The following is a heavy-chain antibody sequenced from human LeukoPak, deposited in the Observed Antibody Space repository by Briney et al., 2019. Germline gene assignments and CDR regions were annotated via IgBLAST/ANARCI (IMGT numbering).Heavy chain of an antibody. J-gene: IGHJ4*02. CDR1: GYTCTNYY. CDR2: INPSGGTT. D-gene: IGHD2-15*01. V-gene: IGHV1-46*01. Sequence: ASVKVSCKASGYTCTNYYMHWVRQAPGQGLEWMGIINPSGGTTTYAQKFQGRVTMTRDSSTSTIYMEVISLRSEDTAVYYCARGSVVVVARTIDYWGQGTLVTVSS. CDR3: ARGSVVVVARTIDY.